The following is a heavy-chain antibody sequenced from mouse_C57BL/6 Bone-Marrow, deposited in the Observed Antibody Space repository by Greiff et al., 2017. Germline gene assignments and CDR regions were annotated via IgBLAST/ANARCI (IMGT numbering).Heavy chain of an antibody. J-gene: IGHJ2*01. Sequence: QVQLQQSGAELARPGASVKLSCKASGYTFTSYGISWVKQRTGQGLEWMGEIYPRSGNPYYNEKFKGKATLTADKSSSTAYMELRSLTSEYSAVYFCARPYYYGSSYDYFDYWDQGTTLTVSS. CDR2: IYPRSGNP. CDR3: ARPYYYGSSYDYFDY. D-gene: IGHD1-1*01. V-gene: IGHV1-81*01. CDR1: GYTFTSYG.